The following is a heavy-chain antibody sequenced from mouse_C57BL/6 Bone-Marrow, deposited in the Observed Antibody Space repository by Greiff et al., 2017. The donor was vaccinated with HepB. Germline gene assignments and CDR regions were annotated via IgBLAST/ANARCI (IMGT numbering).Heavy chain of an antibody. CDR3: AREENSSGYVAWFAY. D-gene: IGHD3-2*02. Sequence: QVQLQQPGAELVKPGASVKMSCKASGYTFTSYWLTWVKQRPGQGLEWIGDIYPGSGSTNYNEKFKSKATLTVDTSSSTAYMQLSSLTSEDSAVYYCAREENSSGYVAWFAYWGRGTLVTVTA. CDR1: GYTFTSYW. V-gene: IGHV1-55*01. J-gene: IGHJ3*01. CDR2: IYPGSGST.